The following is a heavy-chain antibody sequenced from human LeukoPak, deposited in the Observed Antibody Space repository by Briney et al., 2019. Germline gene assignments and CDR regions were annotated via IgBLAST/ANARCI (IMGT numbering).Heavy chain of an antibody. V-gene: IGHV3-7*05. J-gene: IGHJ4*02. CDR3: ARAAYASSSDS. D-gene: IGHD6-6*01. CDR1: GFAFSSYW. CDR2: VDLDGGGK. Sequence: AGSLRLSCVASGFAFSSYWMAWVRQAPGRGLAWVASVDLDGGGKYSVDSVKGRFTISRDNAKNSLYLQMDSLRAEDTAVYYCARAAYASSSDSWGQGTLVTVSS.